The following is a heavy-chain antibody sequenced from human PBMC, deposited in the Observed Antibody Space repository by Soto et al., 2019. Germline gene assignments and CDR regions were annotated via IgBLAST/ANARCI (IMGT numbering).Heavy chain of an antibody. CDR1: GFSFKNYA. V-gene: IGHV3-30-3*01. CDR3: ARGVRAETYFHASDY. CDR2: ISHNDEPKI. D-gene: IGHD3-9*01. J-gene: IGHJ4*01. Sequence: QVQLVESGGGVVQPGSSLRLSCAASGFSFKNYAFHWVRQAPGKGLEWVALISHNDEPKIFYADSVQGRFTISRDNFKNTVYLQMNSLRDEDTSVYHCARGVRAETYFHASDYWGQGTQVTVSS.